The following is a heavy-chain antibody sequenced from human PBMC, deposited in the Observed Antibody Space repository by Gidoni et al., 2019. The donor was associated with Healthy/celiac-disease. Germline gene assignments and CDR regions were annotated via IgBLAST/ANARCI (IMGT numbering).Heavy chain of an antibody. CDR3: ARGTYYYDSSGYSPSVDFDY. Sequence: QIRLALSGPEANKPGSSVQVPCKAYLVTLRPSTLSGVRQAPGQGLEWMGRIIPILGIANYEQKFQGRVTITADKSTSTAYMELSSRRSEDTAVYYCARGTYYYDSSGYSPSVDFDYWGQGTLVTVSS. D-gene: IGHD3-22*01. V-gene: IGHV1-69*02. J-gene: IGHJ4*02. CDR2: IIPILGIA. CDR1: LVTLRPST.